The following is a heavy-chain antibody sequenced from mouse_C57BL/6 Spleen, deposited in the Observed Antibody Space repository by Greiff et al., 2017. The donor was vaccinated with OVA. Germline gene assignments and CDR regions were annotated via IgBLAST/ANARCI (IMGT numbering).Heavy chain of an antibody. V-gene: IGHV1-52*01. D-gene: IGHD1-1*01. J-gene: IGHJ2*01. CDR1: GYTFTSYW. CDR2: IDPSDSEP. Sequence: QVQLQQPGAELVRPGSSVKLSCKASGYTFTSYWMHWVKQRPIQGLEWIGNIDPSDSEPHYNQKFKDKATLTVDKSSSTAYMQLSSLTSEDSADYYGVRYYYSNSYCFDYWGQGTTLTVSS. CDR3: VRYYYSNSYCFDY.